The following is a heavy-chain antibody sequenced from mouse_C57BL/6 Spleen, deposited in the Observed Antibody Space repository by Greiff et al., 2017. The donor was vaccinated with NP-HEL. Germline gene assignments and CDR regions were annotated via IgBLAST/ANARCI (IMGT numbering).Heavy chain of an antibody. CDR1: GYTFTGYW. J-gene: IGHJ1*03. Sequence: QVQLQQSGAELMKPGASVKLSCKATGYTFTGYWIEWVKQRPGHGLEWIGEILPGSGSTNYNEKFKGKATFTADTYSNTAYMQLSSLTTEDSAIYYCARRTDYDYDGWYFDVWGTGTTVTVSS. CDR3: ARRTDYDYDGWYFDV. D-gene: IGHD2-4*01. V-gene: IGHV1-9*01. CDR2: ILPGSGST.